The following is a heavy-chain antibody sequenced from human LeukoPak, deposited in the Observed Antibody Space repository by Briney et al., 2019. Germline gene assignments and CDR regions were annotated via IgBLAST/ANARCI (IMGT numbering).Heavy chain of an antibody. CDR3: ARSMVGGVIIAYFDY. V-gene: IGHV1-2*02. CDR1: GYTFTGYY. Sequence: ASVTVSCKASGYTFTGYYMHWVRHAPGQGLEWMGWINPNSGGTNYAQKFQGRDTMTRDTSISTAYMELSRLRSDDTAVYYCARSMVGGVIIAYFDYWGQGTLVTVSS. D-gene: IGHD3-10*01. J-gene: IGHJ4*02. CDR2: INPNSGGT.